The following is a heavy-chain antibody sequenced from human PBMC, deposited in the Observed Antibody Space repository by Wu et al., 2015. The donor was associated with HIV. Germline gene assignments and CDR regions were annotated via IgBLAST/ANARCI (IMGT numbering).Heavy chain of an antibody. J-gene: IGHJ3*02. CDR2: IIPFFGKA. CDR1: GGTFSSYA. V-gene: IGHV1-69*12. Sequence: QVQLVQSGAEVKQPGSSVQVSCKVSGGTFSSYAISWVRQAPGQGLEWMGGIIPFFGKANYAQKFQARVTITADESTSTAYMELSSLRSEDTAVYYCAREPSALDAFDIWGQGTMVTVSS. CDR3: AREPSALDAFDI. D-gene: IGHD3-10*01.